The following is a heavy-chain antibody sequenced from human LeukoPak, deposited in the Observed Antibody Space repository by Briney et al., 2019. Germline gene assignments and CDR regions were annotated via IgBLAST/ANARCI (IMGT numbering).Heavy chain of an antibody. V-gene: IGHV4-39*01. J-gene: IGHJ4*02. CDR1: GGSISSSSYY. D-gene: IGHD2-21*02. CDR3: ARLVGSYCGGDCYSDFDY. CDR2: IYYSGST. Sequence: PSETLSLTCTVSGGSISSSSYYWGWIRQPPGKGLEWIGSIYYSGSTYYNPSLKSRVTISVDTSKNQFSLKLSSVTAADTAVYYCARLVGSYCGGDCYSDFDYWGQGTLVTVSS.